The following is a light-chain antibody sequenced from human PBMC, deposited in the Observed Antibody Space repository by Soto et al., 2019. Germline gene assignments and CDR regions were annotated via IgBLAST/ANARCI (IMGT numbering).Light chain of an antibody. J-gene: IGLJ1*01. CDR3: DSYDSSLVGPLYV. Sequence: QSVLTQPPSVSGAPGQRVTISCTGSSSNIGAGYDVHWYQQLPGTAPKLLIYGNSNRPSGVPDRFSGSKSGTSASLAITGLQADDDAYYYYDSYDSSLVGPLYVFGPVTTLTVL. V-gene: IGLV1-40*01. CDR2: GNS. CDR1: SSNIGAGYD.